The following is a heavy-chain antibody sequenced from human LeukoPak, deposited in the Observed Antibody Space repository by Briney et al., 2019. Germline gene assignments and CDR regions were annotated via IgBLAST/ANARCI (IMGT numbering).Heavy chain of an antibody. V-gene: IGHV3-23*01. D-gene: IGHD5-24*01. J-gene: IGHJ4*02. CDR2: ISGNGGST. CDR3: AKDLERWLQSTFDY. CDR1: GFTFSSYA. Sequence: GGSLRLSCAASGFTFSSYAMSWVRQAPGKGLEWVSAISGNGGSTYYADSVKGRFTISRDNSKNTLYLQMNRLRAEDTAIYYCAKDLERWLQSTFDYWGQGTLVTVSS.